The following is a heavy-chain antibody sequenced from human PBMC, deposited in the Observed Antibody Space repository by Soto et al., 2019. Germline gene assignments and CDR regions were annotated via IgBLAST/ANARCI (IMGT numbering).Heavy chain of an antibody. D-gene: IGHD2-21*02. CDR3: ARDQAVVTAIPSDAFDI. V-gene: IGHV3-30-3*01. Sequence: QVQLVESGGGVVQPGRSLRLSCAASGFTFSSYAMHWVRQAPGKGLEWVAVISYDGSNKYYADSVKGRFTISRDNSKNTLYLQMNSLRAEDTAVSYCARDQAVVTAIPSDAFDIRGQGTMVTVSS. CDR1: GFTFSSYA. J-gene: IGHJ3*02. CDR2: ISYDGSNK.